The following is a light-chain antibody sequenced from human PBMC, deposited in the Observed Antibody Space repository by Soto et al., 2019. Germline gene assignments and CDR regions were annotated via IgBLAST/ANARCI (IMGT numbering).Light chain of an antibody. CDR1: QSVSSSY. V-gene: IGKV3-20*01. Sequence: EIVLTQSPGTLSLSPGERATLSCRASQSVSSSYLAWYQQKPGQAPRLLIYGASGRATGTPDRFSGSGSGTDFTLTISRLEAEDFAVYYCQQYGSSPYLTFGGGTKVDIK. CDR2: GAS. J-gene: IGKJ4*01. CDR3: QQYGSSPYLT.